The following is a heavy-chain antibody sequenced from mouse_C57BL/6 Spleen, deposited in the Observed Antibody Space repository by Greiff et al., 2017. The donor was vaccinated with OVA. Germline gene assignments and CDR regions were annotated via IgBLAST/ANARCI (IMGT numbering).Heavy chain of an antibody. CDR2: ISSGGSYT. CDR3: ARVGDYYGSTPMDY. V-gene: IGHV5-6*01. D-gene: IGHD1-1*01. CDR1: GFTFSSYG. Sequence: EVNVVESGGDLVKPGGSLKLSCAASGFTFSSYGMSWVRQTPDKRLEWVATISSGGSYTYYPDSVKGRFTISRDNAKNTLYLQMSSLKSEDTAMYYCARVGDYYGSTPMDYWGQGTSVTVSS. J-gene: IGHJ4*01.